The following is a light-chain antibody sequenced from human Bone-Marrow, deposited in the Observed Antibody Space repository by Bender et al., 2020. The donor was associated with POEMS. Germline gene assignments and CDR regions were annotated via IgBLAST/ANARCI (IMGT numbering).Light chain of an antibody. CDR2: QVK. CDR3: KSYAGSNDFV. V-gene: IGLV2-8*01. CDR1: NNDIGDSNY. J-gene: IGLJ1*01. Sequence: QSALTQPRSVSGSPGQSVTVSCTGTNNDIGDSNYVSWYQQLPGKAPKLMIYQVKNRPSGISDRLSGSKSGNTASLTVSGLQAEDEADYYCKSYAGSNDFVFGTGTKVTVL.